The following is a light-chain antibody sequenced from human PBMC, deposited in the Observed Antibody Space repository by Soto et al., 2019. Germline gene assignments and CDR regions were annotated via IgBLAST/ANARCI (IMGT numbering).Light chain of an antibody. V-gene: IGLV2-14*03. CDR1: SSDVGGYNY. CDR2: DVT. J-gene: IGLJ1*01. Sequence: QSVLTQPASVSGSPGQSITISCTGTSSDVGGYNYVSWYQHHPGKAPKLIIYDVTNRPSGVSNPFSGSKSGNTASLTISGPQPEEGVVYSCTSYTTSNPPKIFFGLGTNLTV. CDR3: TSYTTSNPPKIF.